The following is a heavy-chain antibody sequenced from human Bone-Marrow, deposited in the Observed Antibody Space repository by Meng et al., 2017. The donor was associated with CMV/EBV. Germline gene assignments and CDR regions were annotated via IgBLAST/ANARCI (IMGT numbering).Heavy chain of an antibody. CDR2: ISPNSGGT. V-gene: IGHV1-2*02. D-gene: IGHD3-22*01. J-gene: IGHJ4*02. CDR3: ATCTESYYDSRGSFWNF. Sequence: ASVKVSCKASGYTFTGYYIHWMRQAPGQGLEWMGSISPNSGGTNYAQKFQGRVNMTRDTSISTAYMELSSLRSEDTAVYYCATCTESYYDSRGSFWNFWGQGTLVTVSS. CDR1: GYTFTGYY.